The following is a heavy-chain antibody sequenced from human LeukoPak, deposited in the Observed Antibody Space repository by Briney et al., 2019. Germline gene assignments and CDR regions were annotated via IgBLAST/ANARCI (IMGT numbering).Heavy chain of an antibody. CDR3: ARVGYGYYVDY. D-gene: IGHD5-18*01. CDR1: GYSITSGYY. Sequence: SETLSLTCAVSGYSITSGYYWGWIRQPPGKGLEWIRTIYHSGSTYYNPSLKSRVIVSVDTSKNQFSLKLSSVTAADTAVYYCARVGYGYYVDYWGQGTLVTVSS. V-gene: IGHV4-38-2*01. J-gene: IGHJ4*02. CDR2: IYHSGST.